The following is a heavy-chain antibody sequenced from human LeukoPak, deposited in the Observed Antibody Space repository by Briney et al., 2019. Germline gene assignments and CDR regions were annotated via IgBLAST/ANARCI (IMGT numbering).Heavy chain of an antibody. Sequence: LRLSCAASGFTFSSYAMHWVRQAPGKGLEWVAVISYDGSNKYYADPVKGRFTISRDNSKNTLYLQMNSLRAEDTAVYYCARFWRGMDVWGQGTTVTVSS. V-gene: IGHV3-30-3*01. D-gene: IGHD1-1*01. CDR2: ISYDGSNK. CDR1: GFTFSSYA. CDR3: ARFWRGMDV. J-gene: IGHJ6*02.